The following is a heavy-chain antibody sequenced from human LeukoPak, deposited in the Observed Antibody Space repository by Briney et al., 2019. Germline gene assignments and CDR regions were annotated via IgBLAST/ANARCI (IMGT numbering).Heavy chain of an antibody. V-gene: IGHV3-21*01. CDR1: GFTFSSYS. D-gene: IGHD3-10*01. J-gene: IGHJ4*02. CDR2: ISSSSSYI. Sequence: GGSLRLSRAASGFTFSSYSMNWVRQAPGKGLEWVSSISSSSSYIYYADSVKGRFTISRDNAKNSLYLQMNSLRAEDTAVYYCALLWFGELPLDYWGQGTLVTVSS. CDR3: ALLWFGELPLDY.